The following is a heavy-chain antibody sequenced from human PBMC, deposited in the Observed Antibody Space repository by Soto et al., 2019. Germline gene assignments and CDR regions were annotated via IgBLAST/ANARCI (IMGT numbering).Heavy chain of an antibody. CDR1: GYTCTSYA. CDR2: INAGNGNT. D-gene: IGHD2-15*01. Sequence: ASVKVSCKASGYTCTSYAMHWVRQAPGQRLEWMGWINAGNGNTKYSQKFQGRVTITRDTSASTAHMELSSLRSEDTAVYYCAREPPYCSGGSCYGYWGQGTLVTVSS. J-gene: IGHJ4*02. CDR3: AREPPYCSGGSCYGY. V-gene: IGHV1-3*01.